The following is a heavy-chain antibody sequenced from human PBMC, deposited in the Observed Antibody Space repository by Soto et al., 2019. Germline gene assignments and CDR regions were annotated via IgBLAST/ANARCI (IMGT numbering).Heavy chain of an antibody. CDR3: AKDGGDGYNLD. V-gene: IGHV3-9*01. CDR1: GFTFDDYA. D-gene: IGHD5-12*01. J-gene: IGHJ4*02. Sequence: EVQLVESGGGLVQPGRSPRLSCAASGFTFDDYAMHWVRQAPGKGLEWVSGISWNSGSIGYADSVKGRFTISRDNAKNSLYLQMNSLRAEDTALYYCAKDGGDGYNLDWGQGTLVTVSS. CDR2: ISWNSGSI.